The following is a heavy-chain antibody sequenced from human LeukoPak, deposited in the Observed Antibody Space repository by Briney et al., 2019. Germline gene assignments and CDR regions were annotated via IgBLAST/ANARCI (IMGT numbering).Heavy chain of an antibody. D-gene: IGHD3-16*01. CDR3: ASAVGGVSH. V-gene: IGHV4-39*07. CDR1: GGSIPISTYY. Sequence: PSETLSLTCTVSGGSIPISTYYWSWIRQPPGKGLEWIGEINHSGSTNYNPSLKSRVTISVDTSKNQFSLKLSSVTAADTAVYYCASAVGGVSHWGQGTLVTVSS. CDR2: INHSGST. J-gene: IGHJ4*02.